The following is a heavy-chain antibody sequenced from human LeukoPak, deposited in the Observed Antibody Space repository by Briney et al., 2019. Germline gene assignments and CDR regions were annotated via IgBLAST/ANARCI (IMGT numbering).Heavy chain of an antibody. CDR2: IKYDGSEK. J-gene: IGHJ4*02. D-gene: IGHD4-17*01. CDR3: ARVYGDYYDY. Sequence: GGSLRLSCAASGFTFSVSWMSWVRQAPGKGLEWVANIKYDGSEKYYVDSVKGRFTISRDNAKNSLYLQMNSLRAEDTAVYYCARVYGDYYDYWGQGTLVTVSS. CDR1: GFTFSVSW. V-gene: IGHV3-7*01.